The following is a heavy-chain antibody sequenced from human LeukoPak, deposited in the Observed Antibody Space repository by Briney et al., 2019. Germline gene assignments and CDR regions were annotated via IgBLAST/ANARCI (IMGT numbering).Heavy chain of an antibody. J-gene: IGHJ4*02. Sequence: SETLSLTCTVSGGSISSSSYYWGWIRQPPGKGLEWIGSIYYSGSTYYNPSLKSRVTISVDTSKNQFSLKLSSVTAADTAVYYCARSGTIFGVVIIGPAPPDYWGQGTLVTVSS. CDR1: GGSISSSSYY. CDR2: IYYSGST. V-gene: IGHV4-39*07. CDR3: ARSGTIFGVVIIGPAPPDY. D-gene: IGHD3-3*01.